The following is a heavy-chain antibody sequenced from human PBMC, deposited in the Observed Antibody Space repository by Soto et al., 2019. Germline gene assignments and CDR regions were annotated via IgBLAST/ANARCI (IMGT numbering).Heavy chain of an antibody. D-gene: IGHD5-18*01. Sequence: GGSLRLSCAASGFTFSSYWMSWVRQAPGKGLEWVANIKQDGSEKYYVDSVKGRFTISRDNAKNSLYLQMNSLRAEDTAVYYCATVGTAMVADYWGQGTLVTVSS. CDR2: IKQDGSEK. CDR1: GFTFSSYW. CDR3: ATVGTAMVADY. J-gene: IGHJ4*02. V-gene: IGHV3-7*03.